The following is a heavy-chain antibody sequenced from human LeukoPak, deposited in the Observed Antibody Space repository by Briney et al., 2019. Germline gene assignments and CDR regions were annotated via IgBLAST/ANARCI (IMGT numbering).Heavy chain of an antibody. CDR3: ARGPPTIFGVVIRVY. V-gene: IGHV1-18*01. CDR1: GYTFTSYG. CDR2: ISAYNGNT. J-gene: IGHJ4*02. D-gene: IGHD3-3*01. Sequence: GASVKVSCKASGYTFTSYGISWVRQAPGQGLEWMGWISAYNGNTNYAQTLQGRVTMTTDTSTSTAYMELRSLRSDDTAVYYCARGPPTIFGVVIRVYWGQGTLVTVSS.